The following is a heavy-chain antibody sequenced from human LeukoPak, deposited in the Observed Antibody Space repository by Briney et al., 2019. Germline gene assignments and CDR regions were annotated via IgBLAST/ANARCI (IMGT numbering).Heavy chain of an antibody. CDR2: ISGSGSVDTT. J-gene: IGHJ4*02. CDR1: GFTFNNYA. V-gene: IGHV3-23*01. Sequence: GGSLRLSCAASGFTFNNYAMNWVRQAPGKGLEWVSVISGSGSVDTTYYADSVKGRFTISRDSSKNTLYLQMNNLRADDTAVYYCARRANYGDFDYWGQGTLVTVSS. CDR3: ARRANYGDFDY. D-gene: IGHD4-17*01.